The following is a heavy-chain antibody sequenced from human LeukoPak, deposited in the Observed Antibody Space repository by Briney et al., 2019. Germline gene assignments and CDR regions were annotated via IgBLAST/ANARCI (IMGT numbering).Heavy chain of an antibody. J-gene: IGHJ4*02. CDR1: GGSISSGGYY. D-gene: IGHD1-26*01. CDR2: IYHSGST. CDR3: ARTRVPGSYSPKGPFDY. Sequence: SETLSLTCTVSGGSISSGGYYWSWIRQPPGKGLEWIGYIYHSGSTYYNPSLKSRVTISINTSKNQFSLKVSSVTAADTAVYYCARTRVPGSYSPKGPFDYWGQGTLVTVSS. V-gene: IGHV4-30-2*01.